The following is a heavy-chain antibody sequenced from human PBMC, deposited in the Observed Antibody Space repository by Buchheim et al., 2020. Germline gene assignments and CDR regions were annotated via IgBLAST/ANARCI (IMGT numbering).Heavy chain of an antibody. CDR3: AKKRSDNWFDP. Sequence: QVQLHESGPGLVKPSETLSLTCSVSGGSIFTYYWSWIRQAPGKGLEWIGYMDGSGRSNYNPSLKSRVTISVDTSKNQFSLHLSSVTAADTAIYYCAKKRSDNWFDPWGQGTL. CDR2: MDGSGRS. V-gene: IGHV4-59*01. J-gene: IGHJ5*02. CDR1: GGSIFTYY.